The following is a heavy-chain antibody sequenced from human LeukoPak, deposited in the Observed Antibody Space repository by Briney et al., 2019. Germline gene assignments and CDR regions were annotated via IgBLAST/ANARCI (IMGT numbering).Heavy chain of an antibody. CDR3: AKGNYYDILTGSNAFDI. Sequence: GGSLRLSCAASGFTFRGYGMHWVRQAPGKGLEWVAVISYDGSNKYYADSVKGRFTISRDNSKNTLYLQMNSLRAEDTAVYYCAKGNYYDILTGSNAFDIWGQGTMVTVSS. CDR1: GFTFRGYG. CDR2: ISYDGSNK. V-gene: IGHV3-30*18. J-gene: IGHJ3*02. D-gene: IGHD3-9*01.